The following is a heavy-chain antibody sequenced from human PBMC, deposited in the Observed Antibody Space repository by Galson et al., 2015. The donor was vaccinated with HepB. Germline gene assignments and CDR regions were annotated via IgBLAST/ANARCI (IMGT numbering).Heavy chain of an antibody. CDR2: IGTAGDT. J-gene: IGHJ3*02. V-gene: IGHV3-13*01. CDR1: GFTFSSYD. Sequence: SLRLSCAASGFTFSSYDMHWVRQATGKGLEWVSAIGTAGDTYYPGSVKGRFTISRENAKNSLYLQMNSLRAGDTAVYYCARTAITMGRGVGPGAFDIWGQGTMVTVSS. CDR3: ARTAITMGRGVGPGAFDI. D-gene: IGHD3-10*01.